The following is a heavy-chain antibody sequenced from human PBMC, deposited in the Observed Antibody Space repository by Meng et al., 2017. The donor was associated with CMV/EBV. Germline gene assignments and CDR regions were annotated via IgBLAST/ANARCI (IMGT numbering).Heavy chain of an antibody. D-gene: IGHD1-1*01. CDR1: GFTFSDYY. CDR2: ISSSGSTI. CDR3: ARETTGTYDAFDI. Sequence: GESLKISCAASGFTFSDYYMSWIRQAPGKGLEWVSYISSSGSTIYYADSVKGRFTISRDNAKNSLYLRMNSLRAEDTAVYYCARETTGTYDAFDIWGQGTMVTVSS. V-gene: IGHV3-11*04. J-gene: IGHJ3*02.